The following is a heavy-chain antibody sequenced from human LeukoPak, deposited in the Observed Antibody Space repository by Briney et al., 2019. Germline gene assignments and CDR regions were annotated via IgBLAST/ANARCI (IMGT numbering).Heavy chain of an antibody. CDR2: TSYRSKWYN. Sequence: PSQTLSLTCAISGDSVSSNSASWTWIRQSPSRGLEWQGRTSYRSKWYNDYAVSVKGRITINPDTSKNQFSLQLNSVTPEDTAVYYCARDGPTYYFDYWGQGTLVTVSS. D-gene: IGHD4-11*01. CDR3: ARDGPTYYFDY. V-gene: IGHV6-1*01. CDR1: GDSVSSNSAS. J-gene: IGHJ4*02.